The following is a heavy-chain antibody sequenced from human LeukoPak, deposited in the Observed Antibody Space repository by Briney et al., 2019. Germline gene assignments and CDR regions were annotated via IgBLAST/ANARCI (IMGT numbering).Heavy chain of an antibody. CDR1: GFTLRNYW. D-gene: IGHD5-12*01. Sequence: GGSLRLSCAASGFTLRNYWMRWVRQAPGKGLEWVANIKEDGSEKSYVDSVRGRFTVSIDHAKNSLYLQMSSLRVEDSAVYYCAPTSGSWGQGTLVTVSS. J-gene: IGHJ5*02. CDR2: IKEDGSEK. CDR3: APTSGS. V-gene: IGHV3-7*01.